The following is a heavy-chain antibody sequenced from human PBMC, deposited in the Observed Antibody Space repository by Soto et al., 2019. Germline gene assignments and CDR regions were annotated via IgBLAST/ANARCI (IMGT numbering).Heavy chain of an antibody. D-gene: IGHD3-3*01. CDR2: VYYSGRT. CDR3: AREVDSSSIFGVVPNNFDP. Sequence: PSETVSLTCTVSGGSINSGDYYWSWIRQTQGKGLEGIGYVYYSGRTYYNPSLKSRLSMTIDTSKKQFSLKLDSVTAADTAVYHCAREVDSSSIFGVVPNNFDPWGLGTLVTV. J-gene: IGHJ5*02. CDR1: GGSINSGDYY. V-gene: IGHV4-30-4*01.